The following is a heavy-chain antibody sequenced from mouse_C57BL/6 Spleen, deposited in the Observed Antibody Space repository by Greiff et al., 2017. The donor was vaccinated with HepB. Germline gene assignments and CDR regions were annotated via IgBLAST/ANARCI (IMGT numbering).Heavy chain of an antibody. J-gene: IGHJ2*01. D-gene: IGHD1-1*01. CDR1: GYAFSSSW. Sequence: QVQLQQSGPELVKPGASVKISCKASGYAFSSSWMNWVKQRPGKGLEWIGRLYPGDGDTNYNGKFKGKATLTADKTSSTAYMQLSSLTSEDSAVYFCARIGNYYDSSLCYWGQGTTLTVSS. CDR2: LYPGDGDT. CDR3: ARIGNYYDSSLCY. V-gene: IGHV1-82*01.